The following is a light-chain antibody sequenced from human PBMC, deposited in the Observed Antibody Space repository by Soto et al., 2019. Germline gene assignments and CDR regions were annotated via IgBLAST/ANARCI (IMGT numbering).Light chain of an antibody. J-gene: IGKJ3*01. V-gene: IGKV1-39*01. CDR2: AAS. Sequence: DIQMTQSPSSLSASVGDRVTITCRASQSISSYLHWYQQKPGKAPKLLIYAASSLQSGVPSRFSGSGSGTDFTLTISSLQPEDFAIYYCQQSYSTPLFSFGPGTKVDIK. CDR3: QQSYSTPLFS. CDR1: QSISSY.